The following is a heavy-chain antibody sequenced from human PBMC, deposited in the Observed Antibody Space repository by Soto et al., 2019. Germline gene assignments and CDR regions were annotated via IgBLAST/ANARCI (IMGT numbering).Heavy chain of an antibody. CDR1: GGSISSYY. CDR3: ASMIGDPVLSFDS. D-gene: IGHD3-10*02. CDR2: IFYSGST. J-gene: IGHJ5*01. Sequence: QVQLQESGPGLVKPSETLSLTCTVSGGSISSYYWSWIRQPPGTGLGWIGFIFYSGSTSYNPSLKCRVTIAIDASEYQFSLKLNSVTAADTAVYYCASMIGDPVLSFDSWGQGTLVAVSS. V-gene: IGHV4-59*01.